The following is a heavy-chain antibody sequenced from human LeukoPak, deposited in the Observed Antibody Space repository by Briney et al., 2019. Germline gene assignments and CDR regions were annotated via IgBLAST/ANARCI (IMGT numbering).Heavy chain of an antibody. V-gene: IGHV1-8*02. J-gene: IGHJ6*03. D-gene: IGHD3-3*01. CDR1: GYTFTSYE. Sequence: GASVKVSCKASGYTFTSYEINWVRQAAGQGLEWMGWMNPNSGHTGYAQKFQGRVTMTRDTSINTAYTELSRLTSDDTAVYYCATDPRTTVFGTFRYYYMDVWGEGTTVAVSS. CDR2: MNPNSGHT. CDR3: ATDPRTTVFGTFRYYYMDV.